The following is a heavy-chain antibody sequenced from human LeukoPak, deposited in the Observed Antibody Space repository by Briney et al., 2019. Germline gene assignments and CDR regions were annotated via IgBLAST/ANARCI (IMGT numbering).Heavy chain of an antibody. V-gene: IGHV4-39*01. Sequence: SETLSLTCTVSGGSISRSNFYWGWIRQPPGKGLEWIGSIYYSGSAYYKPSLKSRVTISADTSKNQFSLKLSSVTAADTAVYYCASVSPANDHWGQGTLVTVSS. J-gene: IGHJ4*02. CDR1: GGSISRSNFY. CDR2: IYYSGSA. CDR3: ASVSPANDH. D-gene: IGHD2-15*01.